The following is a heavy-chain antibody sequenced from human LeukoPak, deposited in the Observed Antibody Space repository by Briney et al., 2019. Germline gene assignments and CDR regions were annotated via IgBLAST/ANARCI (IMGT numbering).Heavy chain of an antibody. J-gene: IGHJ3*02. V-gene: IGHV4-59*08. CDR2: IYYTGST. CDR1: GVSITSYY. D-gene: IGHD1-1*01. Sequence: SETLSLTCTVSGVSITSYYWSWVRQSPGRGLEWIGYIYYTGSTNYNPSLKSLVTISVDTSKSQFSLKLSSVTAADTAVYYCARPQHDALDIWGQGTMVTVSS. CDR3: ARPQHDALDI.